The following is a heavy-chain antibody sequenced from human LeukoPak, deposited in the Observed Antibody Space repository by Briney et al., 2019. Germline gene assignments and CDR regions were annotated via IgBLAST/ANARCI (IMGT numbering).Heavy chain of an antibody. D-gene: IGHD3-22*01. J-gene: IGHJ6*02. CDR2: IGTAGDT. Sequence: PGGSLRLSCAASGFTFSSYDMHWVRQATGKGLEWVSAIGTAGDTYYPGSVKGRFTISRENAKNSLYLQMNSLRAGDTAVYYCVRSSCYYYRSYYYYYGMDVWGQGTTVTVSS. V-gene: IGHV3-13*01. CDR3: VRSSCYYYRSYYYYYGMDV. CDR1: GFTFSSYD.